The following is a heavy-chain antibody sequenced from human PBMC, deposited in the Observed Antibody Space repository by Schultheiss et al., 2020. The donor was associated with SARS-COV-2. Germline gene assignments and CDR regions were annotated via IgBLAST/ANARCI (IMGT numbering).Heavy chain of an antibody. CDR3: AKDAGRYSYGWSDHGMDV. D-gene: IGHD5-18*01. Sequence: GGSLRLSCAASGFTFDDYAMHWVRQAPGKGLEWVSGISWNSGSIGYADSVKGRFTISRDNAKNSLYLQMNSLRAEDTALYYCAKDAGRYSYGWSDHGMDVLGQGTTVTVSS. CDR1: GFTFDDYA. V-gene: IGHV3-9*01. J-gene: IGHJ6*02. CDR2: ISWNSGSI.